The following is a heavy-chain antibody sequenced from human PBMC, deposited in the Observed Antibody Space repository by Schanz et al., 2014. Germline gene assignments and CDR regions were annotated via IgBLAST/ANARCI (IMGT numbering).Heavy chain of an antibody. CDR3: ARGLGDERWLDLNEAFDI. D-gene: IGHD6-19*01. CDR1: GGTFSSST. CDR2: IIPILGIT. Sequence: QLMQSGSEVRKPGSSVKVSCKASGGTFSSSTLTWVRQAPGQGLEWMGRIIPILGITNVAQTFQDRVTITADKSTSTAYMELSSLRSEDTAVYYCARGLGDERWLDLNEAFDIWGQGTLVTVSS. V-gene: IGHV1-69*04. J-gene: IGHJ4*02.